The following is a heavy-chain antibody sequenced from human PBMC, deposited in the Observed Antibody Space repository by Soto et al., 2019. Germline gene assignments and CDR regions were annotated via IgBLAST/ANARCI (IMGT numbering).Heavy chain of an antibody. CDR1: GGTFSSYA. D-gene: IGHD3-3*01. Sequence: GASVKVSCKASGGTFSSYAISWVRQAPGQGLEWMGGITPIFGTANYAQKFQGRVTITADESTSTAYMELSSLRSEDTAVYYCARRQGRADTDYDFWSGYRDPDYYYYGMDVWGQGTTVTVSS. CDR3: ARRQGRADTDYDFWSGYRDPDYYYYGMDV. CDR2: ITPIFGTA. V-gene: IGHV1-69*13. J-gene: IGHJ6*02.